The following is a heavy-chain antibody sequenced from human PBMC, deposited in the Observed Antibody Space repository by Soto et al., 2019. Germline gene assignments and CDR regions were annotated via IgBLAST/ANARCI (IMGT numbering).Heavy chain of an antibody. J-gene: IGHJ6*02. Sequence: QVQLVESGGGVVQPGRSLRLSCAASGFTFSSYAMHWVRQAPGKGLEWVAVISYDGSNKYYADSVKGRFTISRDNSKNTRYLQMNSLRAEDTSVYYCPRDQLVVETLHGYYYGMDVWGQGTTVTVSS. CDR1: GFTFSSYA. CDR3: PRDQLVVETLHGYYYGMDV. V-gene: IGHV3-30-3*01. D-gene: IGHD2-15*01. CDR2: ISYDGSNK.